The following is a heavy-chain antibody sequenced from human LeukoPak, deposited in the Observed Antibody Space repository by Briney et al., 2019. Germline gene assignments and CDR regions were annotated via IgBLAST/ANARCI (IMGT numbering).Heavy chain of an antibody. V-gene: IGHV4-59*01. J-gene: IGHJ5*02. CDR1: GGSISYYY. CDR3: ARGGTYNDILSFDP. CDR2: IYYTGST. D-gene: IGHD3-9*01. Sequence: SETLSLTCTVSGGSISYYYWTWIRQSPGEGLEWIGQIYYTGSTYYNPSLKRRVTISVDTSRNQFSLNLTSVTAADTAVYHCARGGTYNDILSFDPWGKGTLVTVSS.